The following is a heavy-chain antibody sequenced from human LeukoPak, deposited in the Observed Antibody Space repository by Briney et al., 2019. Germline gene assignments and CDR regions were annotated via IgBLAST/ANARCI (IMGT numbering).Heavy chain of an antibody. V-gene: IGHV3-21*01. CDR2: ISSSSSYI. D-gene: IGHD3-10*01. J-gene: IGHJ3*02. CDR1: GFTFSSYS. Sequence: GGSLRLSCAASGFTFSSYSMNWVRQAPGKGLEWVSSISSSSSYIYYADSVKGRFTISRHNAENSLYLQMNSLRAEDTAVYYCARDLGASLPGLGWKWIYGSGGYLFSDAFDIWGQGTMVTVSS. CDR3: ARDLGASLPGLGWKWIYGSGGYLFSDAFDI.